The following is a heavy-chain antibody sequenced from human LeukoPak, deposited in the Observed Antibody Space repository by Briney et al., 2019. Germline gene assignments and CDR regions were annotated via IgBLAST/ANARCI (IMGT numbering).Heavy chain of an antibody. CDR2: ISSSSSYI. J-gene: IGHJ4*02. Sequence: PGGSLRLSCAASGFTFSSYSMNWVRQAPGKGVEWVSSISSSSSYIYYADSVKGRFTISRDNAKNSLYLQMNSLRAEDTAVYYCASRATMPNDYWGQGTLVTVSS. CDR3: ASRATMPNDY. V-gene: IGHV3-21*01. D-gene: IGHD5-12*01. CDR1: GFTFSSYS.